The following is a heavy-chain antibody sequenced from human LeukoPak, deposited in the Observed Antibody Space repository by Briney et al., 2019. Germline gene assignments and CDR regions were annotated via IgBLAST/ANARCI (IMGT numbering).Heavy chain of an antibody. V-gene: IGHV3-9*01. D-gene: IGHD6-19*01. J-gene: IGHJ4*02. CDR2: ISWNSGSI. CDR1: GFTFDDYA. Sequence: GRSLRLSCAASGFTFDDYAMQWVRQAPGKGLEWVSGISWNSGSIGYADSVKGRFTISRDNAKNSLYLQMNSLRAEDTALYYCAKDRAVAGREGFDYWGQGTLVTVSS. CDR3: AKDRAVAGREGFDY.